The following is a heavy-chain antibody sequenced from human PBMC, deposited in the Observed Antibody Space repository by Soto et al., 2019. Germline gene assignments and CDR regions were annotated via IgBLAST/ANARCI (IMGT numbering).Heavy chain of an antibody. CDR2: ISYDGSNK. D-gene: IGHD6-13*01. V-gene: IGHV3-30*18. J-gene: IGHJ4*02. Sequence: FGNHGMRCIIKTTGKGLEWVAVISYDGSNKYYADSVKGRFTISRDNSKNTLYLQMNSLRAEDTAVYYFAKDPCPGFIAAAGTFDYWVQGTLVTVFS. CDR3: AKDPCPGFIAAAGTFDY. CDR1: FGNHG.